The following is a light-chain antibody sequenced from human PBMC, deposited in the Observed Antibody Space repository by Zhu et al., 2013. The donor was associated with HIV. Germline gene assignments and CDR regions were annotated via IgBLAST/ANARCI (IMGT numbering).Light chain of an antibody. V-gene: IGKV2-28*01. J-gene: IGKJ4*01. Sequence: DIVMTQSPLSLPVTPGEPASISCRSSQSLLHSNGYNYLDWYLQKPGQSPQLLIYLGSNQASGVPDRFSGSGSGTDFTLKISRVEAEDVGIYYCMQALETPLTFGGGTRVEI. CDR3: MQALETPLT. CDR2: LGS. CDR1: QSLLHSNGYNY.